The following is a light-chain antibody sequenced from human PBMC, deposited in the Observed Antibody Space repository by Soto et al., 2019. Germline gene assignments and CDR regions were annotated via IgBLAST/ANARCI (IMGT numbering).Light chain of an antibody. Sequence: QSALTQPPSASGSPGQSVTISCTGTSSDISDNKYVSWFQQHPGKAPKVLIYEVNRRASGVPDRFSGSKSGNMASLTVSGLRAEDEADYYCNSYTSTNTYVFGTGTKVTVL. CDR3: NSYTSTNTYV. J-gene: IGLJ1*01. CDR2: EVN. V-gene: IGLV2-8*01. CDR1: SSDISDNKY.